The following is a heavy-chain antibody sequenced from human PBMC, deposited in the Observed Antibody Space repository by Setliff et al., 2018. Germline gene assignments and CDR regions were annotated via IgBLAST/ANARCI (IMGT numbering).Heavy chain of an antibody. J-gene: IGHJ6*03. CDR3: ARMTGFSYMDV. V-gene: IGHV4-39*07. D-gene: IGHD3-3*01. CDR1: GGSISSISYY. Sequence: SETLSLTCTVPGGSISSISYYWGWIRQPPGKGLEWIGTVYDSGTTNYNPSLRSRVSISLDTSKSQFFLQLNSVTAADTAVYFCARMTGFSYMDVWGKGIPVTVSS. CDR2: VYDSGTT.